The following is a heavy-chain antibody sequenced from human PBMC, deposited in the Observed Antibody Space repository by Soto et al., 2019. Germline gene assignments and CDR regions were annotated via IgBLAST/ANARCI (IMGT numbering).Heavy chain of an antibody. V-gene: IGHV4-59*01. J-gene: IGHJ4*02. D-gene: IGHD3-16*01. CDR1: GGSISSYY. CDR2: IYYSGST. Sequence: QVQLQESGPGLVKPSETLSLTCTVSGGSISSYYWSWIRQPPGKGLEWIGYIYYSGSTNYNPSLKSRVTLPADTSKNQFSLKLSSVTSADTAVYYCARAWGRVFDYWGQGTLVTVSS. CDR3: ARAWGRVFDY.